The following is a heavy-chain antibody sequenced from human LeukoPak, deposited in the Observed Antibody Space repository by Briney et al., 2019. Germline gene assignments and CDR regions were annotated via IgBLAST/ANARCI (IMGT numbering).Heavy chain of an antibody. V-gene: IGHV1-2*02. D-gene: IGHD5-12*01. CDR1: GYTFTGYY. Sequence: AAVKVSCKASGYTFTGYYMHWLRQAPGQGLEWMGWINLNSGGTNNVQKLQGRVTMTSDTSISTAYTALSRQRSDDTAVYYFAIFGGEVAPPAALYMWAQETMVTVS. CDR2: INLNSGGT. CDR3: AIFGGEVAPPAALYM. J-gene: IGHJ3*02.